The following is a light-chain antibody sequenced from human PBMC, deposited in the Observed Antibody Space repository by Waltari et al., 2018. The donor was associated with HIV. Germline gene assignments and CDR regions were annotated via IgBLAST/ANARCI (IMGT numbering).Light chain of an antibody. CDR3: QSADTSGSYWV. Sequence: SSELTQPPSVSVSPGQTAAITCSGAALSKQYVYWYQQKPGQAPVLVISKDSERPSGIPERFSGSTSGTTVTLTISGVQAEDEADYYCQSADTSGSYWVFGGGTKLTVL. V-gene: IGLV3-25*03. CDR1: ALSKQY. CDR2: KDS. J-gene: IGLJ2*01.